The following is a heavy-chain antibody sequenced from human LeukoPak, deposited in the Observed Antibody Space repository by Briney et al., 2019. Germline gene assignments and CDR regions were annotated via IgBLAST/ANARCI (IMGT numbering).Heavy chain of an antibody. Sequence: GGSLRLSCAASGFTFSSYGMSWVRQAPGKGLEWVSAISGSGGSTYYADSVKGRFTISRDNSKNTLYLQMNSLRAEDTAVYYCAKRKRYFDWLLFRYYFDYWGQGTPVTVSS. CDR1: GFTFSSYG. D-gene: IGHD3-9*01. CDR2: ISGSGGST. CDR3: AKRKRYFDWLLFRYYFDY. J-gene: IGHJ4*02. V-gene: IGHV3-23*01.